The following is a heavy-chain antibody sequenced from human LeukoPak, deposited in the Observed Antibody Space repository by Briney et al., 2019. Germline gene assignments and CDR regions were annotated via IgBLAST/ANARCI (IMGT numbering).Heavy chain of an antibody. CDR2: ISNSGSTR. Sequence: PGGSLRLSCAASGFTFSRHEMNWVRQAPGKGLEWVLYISNSGSTRYYADSVKGRFSISRDNARNSLSLQINSLRAEDTAVYYCARRAIYDSSRGADAFDIWGQGTMVTVSS. CDR1: GFTFSRHE. V-gene: IGHV3-48*03. D-gene: IGHD3-22*01. J-gene: IGHJ3*02. CDR3: ARRAIYDSSRGADAFDI.